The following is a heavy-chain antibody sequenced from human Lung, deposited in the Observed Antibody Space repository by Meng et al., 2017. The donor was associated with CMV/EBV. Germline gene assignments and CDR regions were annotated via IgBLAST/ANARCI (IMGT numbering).Heavy chain of an antibody. J-gene: IGHJ1*01. CDR3: LRRSGGSV. V-gene: IGHV4-4*02. CDR1: GDSITNHNW. D-gene: IGHD3-10*01. Sequence: QVQWRKSGPALVKPSETLSLTCAVSGDSITNHNWWAWVRQPPGKGLEWIGEIPHRGSSAYNPSLKSRVSMSIDKSKNQFSLKLTSVTAADTAVYHCLRRSGGSVWGQGTLVTVSS. CDR2: IPHRGSS.